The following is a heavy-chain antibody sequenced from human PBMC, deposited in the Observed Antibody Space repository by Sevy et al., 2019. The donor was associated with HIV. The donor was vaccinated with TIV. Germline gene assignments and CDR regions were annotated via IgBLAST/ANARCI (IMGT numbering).Heavy chain of an antibody. CDR2: IIPIFGTA. CDR1: GGTFSSYA. J-gene: IGHJ5*02. D-gene: IGHD6-13*01. CDR3: ARDIAPPTNWFDP. V-gene: IGHV1-69*13. Sequence: ASVKVSCKASGGTFSSYAISWVRQAPGQGLEWMGGIIPIFGTANYAQKFQGRVTITADESTSTAYMELSSLRSEDTAVYYCARDIAPPTNWFDPWGQGTLVTVSS.